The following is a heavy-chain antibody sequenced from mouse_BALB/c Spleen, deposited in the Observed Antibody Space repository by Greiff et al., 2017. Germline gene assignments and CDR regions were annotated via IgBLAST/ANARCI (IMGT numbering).Heavy chain of an antibody. V-gene: IGHV1-55*01. CDR2: IYARTGGT. CDR3: AKQCYYDYTMGY. Sequence: QVQLQQPGAELVKPGASVKLSCKTSGYTFSSSCISWVKQKPGQRLEWIAWIYARTGGTSYNQKFTGKAQLTVDTSSSTAYMQFSSLTTEDSAIYSAAKQCYYDYTMGYWGQGTSLTVSS. J-gene: IGHJ4*01. D-gene: IGHD1-1*01. CDR1: GYTFSSSC.